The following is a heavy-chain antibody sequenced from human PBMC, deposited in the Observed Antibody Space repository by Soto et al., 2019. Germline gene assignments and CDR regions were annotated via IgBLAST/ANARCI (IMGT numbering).Heavy chain of an antibody. CDR1: GFTFNNYA. J-gene: IGHJ4*02. CDR3: VRGPYRDATHYCDY. D-gene: IGHD3-16*02. CDR2: ISSNGGST. Sequence: LRLSCSASGFTFNNYAMHWVRQAPGKGLQYVSAISSNGGSTYYADSVKGRFTISRDNSKNTLYLQVSSLRLEDTAVYYCVRGPYRDATHYCDYWGQGAMVTVSS. V-gene: IGHV3-64D*06.